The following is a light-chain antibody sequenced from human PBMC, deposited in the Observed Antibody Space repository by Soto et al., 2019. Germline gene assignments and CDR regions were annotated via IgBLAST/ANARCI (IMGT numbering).Light chain of an antibody. CDR1: SSNVGSNS. CDR2: TNN. Sequence: QSVLTQPPSASGTPGQRVTISCSGSSSNVGSNSVTWYQQLPGTAPKLLMDTNNQRPSGVPDRLSGSKSGTSASLAISGLQSEDEADYYCAAWDDNLNGWVFGGGTKLTVL. V-gene: IGLV1-44*01. J-gene: IGLJ3*02. CDR3: AAWDDNLNGWV.